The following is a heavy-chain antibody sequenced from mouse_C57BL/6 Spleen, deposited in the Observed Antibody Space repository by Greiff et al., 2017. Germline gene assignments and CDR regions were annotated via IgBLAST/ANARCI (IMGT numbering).Heavy chain of an antibody. D-gene: IGHD1-3*01. CDR3: ARGKLYFDV. Sequence: EVQRVESGGGLVKPGGSLKLSCAASGFTFSDYGMHWVRQAPEKGLEWVAYISSGSSTIDYADTVKGRFTISRDKAKNTLFLQLTSLRSEDTAMYYCARGKLYFDVWGTGTTVTVSS. J-gene: IGHJ1*03. CDR1: GFTFSDYG. CDR2: ISSGSSTI. V-gene: IGHV5-17*01.